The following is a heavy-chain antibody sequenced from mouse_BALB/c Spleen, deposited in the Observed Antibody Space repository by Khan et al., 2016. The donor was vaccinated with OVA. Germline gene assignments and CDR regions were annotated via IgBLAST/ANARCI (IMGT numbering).Heavy chain of an antibody. CDR2: INTYTGES. D-gene: IGHD1-1*01. V-gene: IGHV9-3-1*01. J-gene: IGHJ4*01. Sequence: QIQLVQSGPELKKPGETVKISCKASGYTFRNDGMNWVKQAPGKGLKWMGWINTYTGESTHADDFKGRFVFSLDISASTAYLQINNLKNEDTATYFCARPPYVSYVMDYWGQGTSVTVSS. CDR1: GYTFRNDG. CDR3: ARPPYVSYVMDY.